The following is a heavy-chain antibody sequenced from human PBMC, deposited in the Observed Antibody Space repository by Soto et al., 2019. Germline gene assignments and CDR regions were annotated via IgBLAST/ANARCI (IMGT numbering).Heavy chain of an antibody. Sequence: AGGSLRLSCSASAFIFSAFAMYWVRQAPGKGLEYVSVISYNGGRTYYADSVKGRFTVSRDNSRNTVDLQMSSLRPDDTAIYYCVRGPSQGSSVFGPLDFWGQGILVTVSS. V-gene: IGHV3-64D*06. CDR3: VRGPSQGSSVFGPLDF. D-gene: IGHD3-3*01. J-gene: IGHJ4*02. CDR1: AFIFSAFA. CDR2: ISYNGGRT.